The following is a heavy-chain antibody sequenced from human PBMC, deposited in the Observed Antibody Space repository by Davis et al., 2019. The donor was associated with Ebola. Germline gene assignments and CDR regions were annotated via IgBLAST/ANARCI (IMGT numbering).Heavy chain of an antibody. V-gene: IGHV3-7*01. J-gene: IGHJ6*03. CDR2: IKEDGSEK. D-gene: IGHD4-23*01. CDR3: ARGGDGGNSPFYYNYYMDV. Sequence: GGSLRLSCAASGLTLSDAWMTWVRQAPGKGLEWVANIKEDGSEKYYGDSVKGRFTISRDNAKNSLFLQINSLRAEDTAVYYCARGGDGGNSPFYYNYYMDVWGPGTPVTVS. CDR1: GLTLSDAW.